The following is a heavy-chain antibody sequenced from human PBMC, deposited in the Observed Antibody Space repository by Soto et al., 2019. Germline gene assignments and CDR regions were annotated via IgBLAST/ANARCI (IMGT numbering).Heavy chain of an antibody. CDR2: ISSGGGTT. Sequence: VHLLESGGGLVQPGGSLRLSCASSGFNFNNYAMSWVRQAPGERLEWVSFISSGGGTTYYADSVKGRFTISRDNSRNTVFLQMNTLGAEDTAIYYCATFMIVTGPGWGRASEYWGQGTRVTVPS. J-gene: IGHJ4*02. D-gene: IGHD3-22*01. V-gene: IGHV3-23*01. CDR3: ATFMIVTGPGWGRASEY. CDR1: GFNFNNYA.